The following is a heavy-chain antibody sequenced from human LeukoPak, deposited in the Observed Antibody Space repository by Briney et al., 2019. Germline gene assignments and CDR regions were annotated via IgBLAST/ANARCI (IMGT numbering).Heavy chain of an antibody. J-gene: IGHJ4*02. V-gene: IGHV4-4*07. CDR1: GGSISSYY. CDR3: ARAPMETVRIYFDY. CDR2: FLTNGRK. Sequence: SETLSLTCTVSGGSISSYYWGWIRRPAGRGLEWLGRFLTNGRKNNNPSFKSQATMPVNRSRNQFPVRLTAVTAPNLAVHSCARAPMETVRIYFDYWVQGALVTVSS. D-gene: IGHD4-17*01.